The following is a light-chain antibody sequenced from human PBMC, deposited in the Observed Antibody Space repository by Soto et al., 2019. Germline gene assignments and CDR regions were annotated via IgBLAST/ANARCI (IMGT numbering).Light chain of an antibody. J-gene: IGLJ1*01. CDR3: SSYSSKTPPYV. CDR2: EVT. CDR1: TSDIGGYNY. Sequence: QSALTQPASVSGSPGQSISISCIGTTSDIGGYNYVSWYQQHPGRAPRLLILEVTNRPSGVPDRFSGSKSGNTASLIIRGLQAEDEADYFCSSYSSKTPPYVFGTGTKLTVL. V-gene: IGLV2-14*01.